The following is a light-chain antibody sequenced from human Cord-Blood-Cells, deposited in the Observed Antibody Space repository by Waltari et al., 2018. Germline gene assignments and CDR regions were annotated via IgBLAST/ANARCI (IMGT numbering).Light chain of an antibody. J-gene: IGKJ2*01. V-gene: IGKV4-1*01. CDR2: WAS. Sequence: DIVMTQSPDSLAVSLGERATINCKSSQSVLYSSNNKNYLAWYQQKPGQPPKLLIYWASTRESGVPDRFSGSGFGKDFTLTISSLHAEDVAVYYCQQYYSTPYTFGQGTKLEIK. CDR3: QQYYSTPYT. CDR1: QSVLYSSNNKNY.